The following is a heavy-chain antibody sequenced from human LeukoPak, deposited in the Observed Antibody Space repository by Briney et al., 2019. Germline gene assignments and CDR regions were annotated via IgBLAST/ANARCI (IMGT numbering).Heavy chain of an antibody. CDR3: ARESYGSGSYERVDY. CDR1: GYTFTGYY. V-gene: IGHV1-2*02. D-gene: IGHD3-10*01. CDR2: INPNSGGT. Sequence: PRASVKVSCEASGYTFTGYYMHWVRQAPGQGLEWMGWINPNSGGTNYAQKFQGRVTMTRDTSISTAYMELSRLRSDDTAVYYCARESYGSGSYERVDYWGQGTLVTVSS. J-gene: IGHJ4*02.